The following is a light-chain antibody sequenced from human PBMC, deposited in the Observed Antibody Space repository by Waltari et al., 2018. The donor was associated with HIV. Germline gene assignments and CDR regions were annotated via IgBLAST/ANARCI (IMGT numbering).Light chain of an antibody. CDR1: RSNIGSNS. Sequence: QSVLTQPPSASGTPGQRVTISCSGRRSNIGSNSVSWYQQLPGTAPKLLIYSNSQRPSGVPDRFSGSKSGTSASLAISGLQSEDEAEYYCAAWDDNLNALFGGGTKLT. CDR2: SNS. J-gene: IGLJ2*01. V-gene: IGLV1-44*01. CDR3: AAWDDNLNAL.